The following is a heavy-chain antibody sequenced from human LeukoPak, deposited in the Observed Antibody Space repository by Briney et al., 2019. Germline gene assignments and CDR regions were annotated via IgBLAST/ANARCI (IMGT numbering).Heavy chain of an antibody. CDR3: AKDAQRGFDYSNSLEY. D-gene: IGHD4-11*01. Sequence: PGGSLRLSCAATGFTFNHYAMHWVRQAPGKGLEWVAVIWSDGTIRYYADTVKSRFTISRDDDEKTVYLQMSSLRPEDTGVYYCAKDAQRGFDYSNSLEYWGQGTPVTVST. V-gene: IGHV3-33*06. J-gene: IGHJ4*02. CDR1: GFTFNHYA. CDR2: IWSDGTIR.